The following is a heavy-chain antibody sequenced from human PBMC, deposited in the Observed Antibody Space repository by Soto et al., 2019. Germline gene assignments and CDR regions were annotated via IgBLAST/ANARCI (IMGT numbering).Heavy chain of an antibody. CDR1: GGSIISSNW. Sequence: ASETLSLTCAVSGGSIISSNWWSWVRQPPGKGLEWIGEIYHSGSTNYNPSLKSRVTISVDKSKNQFSLKLSSVTAADTAVYYCARVNWFGELVFYWFDPWGQGTLVTVSS. CDR3: ARVNWFGELVFYWFDP. D-gene: IGHD3-10*01. CDR2: IYHSGST. V-gene: IGHV4-4*02. J-gene: IGHJ5*02.